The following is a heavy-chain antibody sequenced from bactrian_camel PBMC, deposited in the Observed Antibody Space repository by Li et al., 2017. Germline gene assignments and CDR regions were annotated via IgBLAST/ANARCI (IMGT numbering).Heavy chain of an antibody. J-gene: IGHJ4*01. D-gene: IGHD5*01. CDR1: GANDIRA. Sequence: VQLVESGGGSVQAGGSLRLSCAASGANDIRAWGWFRQSPGKGREAVAAIYSVLSATYYVDSVKGRFTISQNRATNTVYLQMNNLKPEDSATYYCASTVGWFGGSSLDKSKYRYWGQGTQVTVS. V-gene: IGHV3S31*01. CDR2: IYSVLSAT. CDR3: ASTVGWFGGSSLDKSKYRY.